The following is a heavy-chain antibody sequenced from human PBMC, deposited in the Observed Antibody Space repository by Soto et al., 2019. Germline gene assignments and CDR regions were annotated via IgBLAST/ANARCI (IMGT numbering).Heavy chain of an antibody. CDR3: ARAPGGIFYGMDV. Sequence: SVKVSCKASGGTFSSYAISWVRQAPGQGLEWMGGIIPIFGAANYAQKFQGRVTITADESTSTAYMELSSLRSEDTAVYYCARAPGGIFYGMDVWGQGTTVTVSS. CDR1: GGTFSSYA. CDR2: IIPIFGAA. J-gene: IGHJ6*02. D-gene: IGHD2-15*01. V-gene: IGHV1-69*13.